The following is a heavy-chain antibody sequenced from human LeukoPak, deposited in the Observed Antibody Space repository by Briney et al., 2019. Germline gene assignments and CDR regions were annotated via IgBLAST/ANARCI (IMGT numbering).Heavy chain of an antibody. CDR1: GFTVSRSY. CDR2: IHSGGST. V-gene: IGHV3-53*01. Sequence: PGGSLRLSCAASGFTVSRSYMSWVRQGPGRGLEWVSVIHSGGSTYYADSVKGHFTISRDNSKNTLYLQMNSLRAEDTAVYYCARAYDTSGYYFDSFDMWGQGTMVTVSS. D-gene: IGHD3-22*01. CDR3: ARAYDTSGYYFDSFDM. J-gene: IGHJ3*02.